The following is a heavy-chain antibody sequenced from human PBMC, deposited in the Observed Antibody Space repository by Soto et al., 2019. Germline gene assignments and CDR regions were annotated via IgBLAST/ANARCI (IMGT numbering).Heavy chain of an antibody. D-gene: IGHD3-10*01. CDR1: GFTFSSHG. CDR3: ARQSQSQQWFGEPRAFDI. Sequence: QVQLVESGGGVVQPGRSLRLSCAASGFTFSSHGMHWVRQAPGKGLEWVAVIWYDGSNKYYADSVKGRFTISRDNSKNTLYLQMNSLRAEDTAVYYCARQSQSQQWFGEPRAFDIWGQGTMVTVYS. CDR2: IWYDGSNK. J-gene: IGHJ3*02. V-gene: IGHV3-33*01.